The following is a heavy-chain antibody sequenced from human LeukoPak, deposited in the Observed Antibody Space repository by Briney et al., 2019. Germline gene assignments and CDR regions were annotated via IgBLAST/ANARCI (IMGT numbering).Heavy chain of an antibody. Sequence: ASVKVSCKASGYTFTGYYMHWVRQAPGQGLECMGWINPNSGGTNYAQKFQGRVTMTRDTSICTAYMELSRLRSDDTAVYYCAKGLYHDPPRDYWGQGTLVTVSS. J-gene: IGHJ4*02. CDR1: GYTFTGYY. V-gene: IGHV1-2*02. CDR2: INPNSGGT. CDR3: AKGLYHDPPRDY. D-gene: IGHD1-1*01.